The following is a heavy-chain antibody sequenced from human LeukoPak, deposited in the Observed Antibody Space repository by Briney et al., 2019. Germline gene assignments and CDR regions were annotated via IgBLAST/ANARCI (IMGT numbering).Heavy chain of an antibody. V-gene: IGHV4-34*01. D-gene: IGHD1-26*01. CDR1: GGSFSGYY. Sequence: SETLSLTCAVYGGSFSGYYWSWIRQPPGKGLEWIGEINHSGGTNYNPSLKSRVTISVDTSKNQFSLKLSSVTAADTAVYYCARGRVGAPGWYFDLWGRGTLVTVSS. CDR3: ARGRVGAPGWYFDL. CDR2: INHSGGT. J-gene: IGHJ2*01.